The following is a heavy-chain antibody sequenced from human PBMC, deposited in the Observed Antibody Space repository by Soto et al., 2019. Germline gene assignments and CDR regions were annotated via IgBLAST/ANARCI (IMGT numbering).Heavy chain of an antibody. V-gene: IGHV3-23*04. J-gene: IGHJ4*02. Sequence: EVQLVDSGGGLVKPGGSLRLSCAASGFTFSSYAMSWVRQAPGKGLEWVSAISGSGGSTYYADSVKGRFTISRDNSKNTLYLQMNSLRAEDTAVYYCAKPHVVVTAIGHSYYFDYWGQGTLVTVSS. D-gene: IGHD2-21*02. CDR1: GFTFSSYA. CDR2: ISGSGGST. CDR3: AKPHVVVTAIGHSYYFDY.